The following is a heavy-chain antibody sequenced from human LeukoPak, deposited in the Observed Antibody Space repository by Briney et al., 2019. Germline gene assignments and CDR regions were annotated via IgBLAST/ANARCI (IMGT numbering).Heavy chain of an antibody. CDR1: GFTSSSYS. CDR3: ASIRADYYDSTGYPQTVDY. CDR2: ISSSSTYI. J-gene: IGHJ4*02. Sequence: PGGSLRLSCAASGFTSSSYSMNWVRQAPGKGLEWVSSISSSSTYIYYADSVKGRFTISRDNAKNSLYLQMNSLRAEDTAVYYCASIRADYYDSTGYPQTVDYWGQGTLVTVSS. D-gene: IGHD3-22*01. V-gene: IGHV3-21*01.